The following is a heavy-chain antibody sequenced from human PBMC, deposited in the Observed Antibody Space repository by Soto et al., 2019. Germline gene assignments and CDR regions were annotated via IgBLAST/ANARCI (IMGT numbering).Heavy chain of an antibody. V-gene: IGHV3-23*01. D-gene: IGHD1-1*01. Sequence: GGSLRLSCAASGFSFRSYAVSWVRQAPGKGLEWVSAISGSGGSTYYADSVKGRFTISRDISRNTLYLQMSSLRAEDTAVYYCAKDDSGRTFSNWYFDFWGQGTLVTVSS. CDR2: ISGSGGST. CDR3: AKDDSGRTFSNWYFDF. CDR1: GFSFRSYA. J-gene: IGHJ4*02.